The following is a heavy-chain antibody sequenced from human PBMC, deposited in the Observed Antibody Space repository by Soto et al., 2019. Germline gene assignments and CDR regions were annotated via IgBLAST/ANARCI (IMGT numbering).Heavy chain of an antibody. D-gene: IGHD1-1*01. V-gene: IGHV3-33*01. CDR1: GFTFSSHV. Sequence: QVQLVESGGGVVQPGTSLRLSCAASGFTFSSHVMHWVRQAPGKGLQWVAVIWNDGRNKQYADSVKGRFTISRDNSKNTLYLQMNSLRAEDTAVYCCAREVGCNWNDNRYDDFAMWGQGTMVTVSS. J-gene: IGHJ3*02. CDR2: IWNDGRNK. CDR3: AREVGCNWNDNRYDDFAM.